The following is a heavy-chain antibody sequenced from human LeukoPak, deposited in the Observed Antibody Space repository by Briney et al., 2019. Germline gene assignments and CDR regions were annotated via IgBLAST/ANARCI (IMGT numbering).Heavy chain of an antibody. Sequence: QPGGSLRLSCAASGFTFSSYWMHWVRQGPGKGLVWVSRINSGGSSKSYADSVKGRFTISRDNAKNTLFLQMNSLRDEDTAVYYCARGVGATTVDYWGQGTLVTVSS. D-gene: IGHD1-26*01. V-gene: IGHV3-74*01. J-gene: IGHJ4*02. CDR2: INSGGSSK. CDR3: ARGVGATTVDY. CDR1: GFTFSSYW.